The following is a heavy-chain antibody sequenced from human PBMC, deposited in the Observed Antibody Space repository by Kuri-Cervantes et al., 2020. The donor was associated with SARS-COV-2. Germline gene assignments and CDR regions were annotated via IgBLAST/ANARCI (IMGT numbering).Heavy chain of an antibody. V-gene: IGHV4-34*01. CDR1: GGSFSGYY. Sequence: THSLTCAVYGGSFSGYYWSWTRQPPGKGLEWIGEINHSGSTNYNPSLKSRVTISVDTSKNQFSLKLSSVTAADTAVYYCARGLGRFDPWGQGTLVTVSS. CDR3: ARGLGRFDP. D-gene: IGHD1-26*01. J-gene: IGHJ5*02. CDR2: INHSGST.